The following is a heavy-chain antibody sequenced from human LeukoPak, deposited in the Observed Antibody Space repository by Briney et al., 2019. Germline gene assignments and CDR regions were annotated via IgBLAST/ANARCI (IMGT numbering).Heavy chain of an antibody. D-gene: IGHD2-21*02. J-gene: IGHJ4*02. CDR1: GFTFSGSA. CDR2: IRSKANSYAT. Sequence: GGSLRLSCAASGFTFSGSAMHWVRQASGKGLEWVGRIRSKANSYATAYAASVKGRFTISRDDSKNTAYLQMNSLKTEDTAVYYCTRPRYDCGGDCYPFDYWGQGTLVTVSS. V-gene: IGHV3-73*01. CDR3: TRPRYDCGGDCYPFDY.